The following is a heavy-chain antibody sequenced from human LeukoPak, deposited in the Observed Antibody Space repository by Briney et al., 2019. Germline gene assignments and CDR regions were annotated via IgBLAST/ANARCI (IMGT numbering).Heavy chain of an antibody. CDR3: ARRQWGVYHFDY. Sequence: SETLSLTCTVSDGSISSYYWSWIRQPPGKGLEWIGYIHTSGSTNYNPSLKSRVTISVDTSKNQFSLKLSSVTAADTAVYYCARRQWGVYHFDYWGQGTLVTVSS. J-gene: IGHJ4*02. CDR1: DGSISSYY. D-gene: IGHD3-10*01. V-gene: IGHV4-4*09. CDR2: IHTSGST.